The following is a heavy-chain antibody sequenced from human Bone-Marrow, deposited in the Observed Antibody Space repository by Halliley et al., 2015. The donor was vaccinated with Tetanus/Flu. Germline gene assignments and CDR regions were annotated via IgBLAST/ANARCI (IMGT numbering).Heavy chain of an antibody. CDR3: AKERLGTVADFFDP. CDR1: GFTFSNYA. D-gene: IGHD6-19*01. J-gene: IGHJ5*02. CDR2: ISGSGDST. V-gene: IGHV3-23*01. Sequence: SLRLSCAASGFTFSNYAMAWVRQTPGKGLEWVSSISGSGDSTYYADSMKGRFTISRDNSKSTLYLQMNSLRAEDTAVYYCAKERLGTVADFFDPWGQGTLVTVSS.